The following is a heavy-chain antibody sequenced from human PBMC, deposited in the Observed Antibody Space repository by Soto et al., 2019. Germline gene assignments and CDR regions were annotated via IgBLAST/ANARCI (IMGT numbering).Heavy chain of an antibody. CDR1: GFTFSSYA. J-gene: IGHJ3*02. CDR2: ISYDGSNK. D-gene: IGHD2-15*01. V-gene: IGHV3-30-3*01. CDR3: ATIPREWWLGAFDI. Sequence: QVQLVESGGGVVQPGRSLRLSCAASGFTFSSYAMHWVRQAPGKGLEWVAVISYDGSNKYYADSVKGRFTISRDNSKNTLYLQMNSLRAEDKAVYYCATIPREWWLGAFDIWGQGTMVTVSS.